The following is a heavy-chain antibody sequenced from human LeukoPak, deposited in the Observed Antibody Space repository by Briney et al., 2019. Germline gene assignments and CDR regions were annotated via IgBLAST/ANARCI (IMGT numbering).Heavy chain of an antibody. J-gene: IGHJ6*04. CDR1: GFTFSSYA. CDR3: AGGSGSPSYYYYYAMDV. Sequence: GGSLRLSCAASGFTFSSYAMHWVRQAPGKGLEWVAVISNDGSNKYYADSVKGRFTISRDNSKNTLYLQMNSLRAEDTAVYYCAGGSGSPSYYYYYAMDVWGKGTTVTVSS. D-gene: IGHD3-10*01. CDR2: ISNDGSNK. V-gene: IGHV3-30*04.